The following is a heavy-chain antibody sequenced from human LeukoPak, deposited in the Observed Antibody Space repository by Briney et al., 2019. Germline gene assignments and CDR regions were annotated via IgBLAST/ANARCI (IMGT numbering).Heavy chain of an antibody. V-gene: IGHV3-21*01. CDR2: ISSSSSYI. J-gene: IGHJ4*02. D-gene: IGHD6-19*01. Sequence: PGGSLRLSCAASGFTFSSYSMNWVRQAPGKGLEWVSSISSSSSYIYYADSVKGRFTISRDNAKNSLYLQMNSLRAEDTAVYYCARVSYQWLVTDYWGQGTLVTVSS. CDR1: GFTFSSYS. CDR3: ARVSYQWLVTDY.